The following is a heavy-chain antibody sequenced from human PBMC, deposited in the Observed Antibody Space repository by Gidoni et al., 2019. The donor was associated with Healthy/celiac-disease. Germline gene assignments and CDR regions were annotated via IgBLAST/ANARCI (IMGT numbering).Heavy chain of an antibody. J-gene: IGHJ5*02. Sequence: QVQLQESRPGLVKPSQTLSPTRTVSAASTSSGDYYWSWIRQPPGKGLEWIGYIYYSGSTYYHPSLESRVTISVDTSKNQFSLKLSSVTAADTAVYYCARAGGVTSWFDPWGQGTLVTVSS. CDR3: ARAGGVTSWFDP. CDR1: AASTSSGDYY. CDR2: IYYSGST. V-gene: IGHV4-30-4*01. D-gene: IGHD2-21*02.